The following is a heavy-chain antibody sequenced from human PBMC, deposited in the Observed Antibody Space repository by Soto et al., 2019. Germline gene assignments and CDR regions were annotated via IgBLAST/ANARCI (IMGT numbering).Heavy chain of an antibody. Sequence: QLQLQESGSGLVKPSQTLSLTCAVSGGSISSGGYSWSWIRQPPGKGLEWIGYIYHSGSTYYNPSLKSRVTISVHRSKNQFSLKLSSVTAADTAVYYCARVVLGYCLSTSCPNNWFDPWGQGTLVTVSS. CDR2: IYHSGST. J-gene: IGHJ5*02. CDR3: ARVVLGYCLSTSCPNNWFDP. D-gene: IGHD2-2*01. CDR1: GGSISSGGYS. V-gene: IGHV4-30-2*01.